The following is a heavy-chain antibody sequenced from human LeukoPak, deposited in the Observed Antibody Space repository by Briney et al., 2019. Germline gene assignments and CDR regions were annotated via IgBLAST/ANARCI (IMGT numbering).Heavy chain of an antibody. J-gene: IGHJ5*02. CDR1: GYTFTGYY. CDR3: AITVVTTTRWFDP. CDR2: INPNSGGT. D-gene: IGHD4-23*01. Sequence: ASVKVSCKASGYTFTGYYMHWVRQAPGQGLEWMGWINPNSGGTNYAQKFQGRVTMTRDTSIGTAYMELSRLRSDDTAVYYCAITVVTTTRWFDPWGQGTLVTVSS. V-gene: IGHV1-2*02.